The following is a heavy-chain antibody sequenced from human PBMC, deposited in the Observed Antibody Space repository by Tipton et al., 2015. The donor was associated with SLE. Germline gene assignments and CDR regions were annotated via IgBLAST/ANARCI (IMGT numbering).Heavy chain of an antibody. J-gene: IGHJ3*02. D-gene: IGHD6-13*01. CDR1: GYTFTSYG. CDR3: ARRAAALDDAFDI. V-gene: IGHV1-2*02. Sequence: QLGQSGAEVKKPGASVKVSCKASGYTFTSYGISWVRQAPGQGLEWMGWINPNSGGTNYAQKFQGRVTMTRDTSISTAYMELSRLRSDDTAVYYCARRAAALDDAFDIWGQGTMVTVSS. CDR2: INPNSGGT.